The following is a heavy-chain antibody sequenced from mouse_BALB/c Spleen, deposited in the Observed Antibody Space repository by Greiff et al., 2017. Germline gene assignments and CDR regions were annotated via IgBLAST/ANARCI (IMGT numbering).Heavy chain of an antibody. V-gene: IGHV1-7*01. CDR3: ARVLGSYAMDY. J-gene: IGHJ4*01. CDR1: GYTFTSYW. CDR2: INPSTGYT. Sequence: QVQLKESGAELAKPGASVKMSCKASGYTFTSYWMHWVKQRPGQGLEWIGYINPSTGYTEYNQKFKDKATLTADKSSSTAYMQLSSLTSEDSAVYYCARVLGSYAMDYWGQGTSVTVSS. D-gene: IGHD4-1*01.